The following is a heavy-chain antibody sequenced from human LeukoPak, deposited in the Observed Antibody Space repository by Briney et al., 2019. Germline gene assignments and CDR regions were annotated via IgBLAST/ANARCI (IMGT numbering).Heavy chain of an antibody. V-gene: IGHV4-59*01. Sequence: PSGTLSLTCTVSGGSISSYYWSWVRQPPGKGLEWIGYIFYSGSTNYNPSLKSRVTISVDTSKNQFSLKLSSVAAADTAVYYCARRECSGGSCYPFDYWGQGTLVTVSS. J-gene: IGHJ4*02. D-gene: IGHD2-15*01. CDR2: IFYSGST. CDR1: GGSISSYY. CDR3: ARRECSGGSCYPFDY.